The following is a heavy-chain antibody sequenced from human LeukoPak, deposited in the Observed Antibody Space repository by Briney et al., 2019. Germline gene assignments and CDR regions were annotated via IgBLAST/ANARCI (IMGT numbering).Heavy chain of an antibody. J-gene: IGHJ4*02. CDR2: SRNKAKSYTT. D-gene: IGHD6-19*01. CDR1: GFTFSDHF. CDR3: VRVGSVAGSDYLDY. Sequence: PGGSLRLSCAVSGFTFSDHFLDWVRQAPGKGLEWVGRSRNKAKSYTTEYAAPVKGRFTISRDDSKNSLYLQMNNLRTEDTAVYYCVRVGSVAGSDYLDYWGQGTLVTVSS. V-gene: IGHV3-72*01.